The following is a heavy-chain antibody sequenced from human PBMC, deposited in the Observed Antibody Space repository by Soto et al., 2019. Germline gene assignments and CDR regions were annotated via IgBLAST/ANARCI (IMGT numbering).Heavy chain of an antibody. V-gene: IGHV3-11*06. J-gene: IGHJ3*02. CDR1: GFTFSDYY. D-gene: IGHD5-12*01. CDR3: AREGVATMSEAFDI. CDR2: ISSSSSDI. Sequence: GGSLRLSCAASGFTFSDYYMSWIRQAPGKGLEWVSYISSSSSDIYHADSVKGRFTISRDNAKNSLYLQMNSLRAEDTAVYYCAREGVATMSEAFDIWGQGTMVTVSS.